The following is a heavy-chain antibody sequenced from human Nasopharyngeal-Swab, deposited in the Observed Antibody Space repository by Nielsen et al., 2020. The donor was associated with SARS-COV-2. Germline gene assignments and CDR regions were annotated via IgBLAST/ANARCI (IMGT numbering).Heavy chain of an antibody. CDR1: GGSISSGGYY. J-gene: IGHJ3*02. CDR2: IYYSGST. CDR3: ARETGRSSNAFDI. Sequence: SETLSLTCTVSGGSISSGGYYWSWIRQHPGKGLEWIGYIYYSGSTYYNPSLKSRVTISVDTSKTQFSLKLSSVTAADTAVYYCARETGRSSNAFDIWGQGTMVTVSS. V-gene: IGHV4-31*03. D-gene: IGHD1-26*01.